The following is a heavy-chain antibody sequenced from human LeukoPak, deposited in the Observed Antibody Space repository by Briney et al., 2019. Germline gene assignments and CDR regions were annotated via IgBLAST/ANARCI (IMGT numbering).Heavy chain of an antibody. D-gene: IGHD2-2*01. CDR1: GGSISSYY. CDR3: ASRNVRIGYCSSTSCPRDYYYYGMDV. CDR2: IYYSGST. Sequence: SETLSLTCTVSGGSISSYYWSWIRQPPGKGLEWIGYIYYSGSTNYNPSLKSRVTISVDTSKNQFSLKLSSVTAADTAVYYCASRNVRIGYCSSTSCPRDYYYYGMDVWGQGTTVTVSS. V-gene: IGHV4-59*01. J-gene: IGHJ6*02.